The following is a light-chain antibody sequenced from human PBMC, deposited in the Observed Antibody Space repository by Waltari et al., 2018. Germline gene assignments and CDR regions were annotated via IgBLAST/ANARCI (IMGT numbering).Light chain of an antibody. CDR1: QSISNY. CDR2: VAS. CDR3: QQSYSPPIT. Sequence: DIQMTQSPSSLSASVGDRVTITCRASQSISNYLSWYQQKPGEAPKLRISVASSFQSGVPPRFSGSGSGTDFTLTISSLQPEDFATYDCQQSYSPPITFGQGTRLEIK. V-gene: IGKV1-39*01. J-gene: IGKJ5*01.